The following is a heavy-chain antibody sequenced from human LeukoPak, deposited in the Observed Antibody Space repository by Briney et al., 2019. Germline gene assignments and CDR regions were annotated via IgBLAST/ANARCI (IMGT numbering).Heavy chain of an antibody. V-gene: IGHV1-2*02. Sequence: GASVKVSYKASGYTFTAYYVHWVRQAPGQGLEWMGWINPNSGDTDYAQKFQGRVTMTRDTSISTAYMELSRLRSDDTAVYYCARLRTGSSWFDPWGQGTLVTVSS. J-gene: IGHJ5*02. CDR1: GYTFTAYY. CDR2: INPNSGDT. D-gene: IGHD2-2*01. CDR3: ARLRTGSSWFDP.